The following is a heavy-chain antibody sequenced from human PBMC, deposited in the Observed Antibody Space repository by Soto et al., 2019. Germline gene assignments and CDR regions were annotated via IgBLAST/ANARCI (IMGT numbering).Heavy chain of an antibody. CDR1: GFTFSSYA. V-gene: IGHV3-30-3*01. CDR3: ARGPDYYDSSGYPPFLDI. CDR2: ISYDGSNK. Sequence: QVQLVESGGGVVQPGRSLRLSCAASGFTFSSYAMHWVRQAPGKGLEWVAVISYDGSNKYYADSVKGRFTISRDNSKNTLYLQMNSLRAEDTAVYYCARGPDYYDSSGYPPFLDIWDQGTMVTVSS. D-gene: IGHD3-22*01. J-gene: IGHJ3*02.